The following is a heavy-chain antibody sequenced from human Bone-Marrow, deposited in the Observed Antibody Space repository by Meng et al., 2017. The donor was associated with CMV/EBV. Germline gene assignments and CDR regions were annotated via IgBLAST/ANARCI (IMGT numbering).Heavy chain of an antibody. CDR1: GFTFSSYG. V-gene: IGHV3-30*02. Sequence: GESLKISCAASGFTFSSYGMHWVRQAPGKGLEWVAFIRYDGSNKYYADSVKGRFTISRDNSKNTLYLQMNSLRAGDTAVYYCAKERYDFWSGYSYFFDYWGQGTLVTVSS. D-gene: IGHD3-3*01. J-gene: IGHJ4*02. CDR2: IRYDGSNK. CDR3: AKERYDFWSGYSYFFDY.